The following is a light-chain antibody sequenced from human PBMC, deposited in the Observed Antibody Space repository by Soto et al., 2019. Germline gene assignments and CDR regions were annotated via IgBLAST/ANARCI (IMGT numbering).Light chain of an antibody. CDR3: QQYGRT. J-gene: IGKJ1*01. Sequence: EIVLTQSPGTLSLSPGERATLSCRASQSVSSSYLAWYQQKPGQAPRLLIYGASSRATGIPDRFSGSGSGTDFTLIISRLEPEDVAVYYCQQYGRTFGQGAKVDIK. CDR2: GAS. CDR1: QSVSSSY. V-gene: IGKV3-20*01.